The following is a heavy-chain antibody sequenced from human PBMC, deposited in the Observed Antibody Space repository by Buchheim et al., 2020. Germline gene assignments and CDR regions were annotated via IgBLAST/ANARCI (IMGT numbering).Heavy chain of an antibody. J-gene: IGHJ6*03. D-gene: IGHD5-12*01. CDR2: ISRSGTFI. CDR1: GFTFSNYN. V-gene: IGHV3-21*06. CDR3: ARDSSEVDAARWYMDV. Sequence: EVRLVESGGGLVKPGGSLRLSCAASGFTFSNYNMNWVRQAPGKGLEWVSSISRSGTFIFYPGSMKGRFTISRDNAGNSLFLQMNSLTAEDTAVYYCARDSSEVDAARWYMDVWGKGTT.